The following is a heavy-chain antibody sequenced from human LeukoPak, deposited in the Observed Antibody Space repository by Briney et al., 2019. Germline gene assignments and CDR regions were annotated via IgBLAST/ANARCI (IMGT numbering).Heavy chain of an antibody. D-gene: IGHD2-2*01. V-gene: IGHV3-11*01. CDR2: ISSSGSTI. CDR3: ARVSRVPAAMSYYYYYGMDV. CDR1: GSTFSDYY. Sequence: PGGSLRLSCAASGSTFSDYYMSWIRQAPGKGLEWVSYISSSGSTIYYADSVKGRFTISRDNAKNSLYLQMNSLIAEDTAVYYCARVSRVPAAMSYYYYYGMDVWGQGTTVTVSS. J-gene: IGHJ6*02.